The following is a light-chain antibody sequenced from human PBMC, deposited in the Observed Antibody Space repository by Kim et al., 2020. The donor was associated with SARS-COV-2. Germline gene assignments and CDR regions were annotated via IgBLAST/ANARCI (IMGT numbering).Light chain of an antibody. J-gene: IGLJ3*02. CDR2: NDN. CDR3: GSWDDSLSGRV. Sequence: GQTVPISFSRRMSNVGNNPVTGFQQVPGTAPKLLMSNDNQRPSGVPDRFSASKSGTSASLAISGLQSEDEAVYYCGSWDDSLSGRVFGGGTQLTVL. V-gene: IGLV1-44*01. CDR1: MSNVGNNP.